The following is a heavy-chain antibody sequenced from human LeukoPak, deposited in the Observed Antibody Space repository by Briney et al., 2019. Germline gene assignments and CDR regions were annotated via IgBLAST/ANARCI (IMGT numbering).Heavy chain of an antibody. V-gene: IGHV1-8*03. CDR2: MNPNRGNT. Sequence: GASVKVSCKASGYTFTSYDINWVRQATGQGLEWRGWMNPNRGNTGYAQKFQGRVTITRNTSISTAYMELSSLRSEDTAVYYCARAPPNHPSITIFGVAPRVSYFDYWGQGTLVTVSS. D-gene: IGHD3-3*01. CDR3: ARAPPNHPSITIFGVAPRVSYFDY. J-gene: IGHJ4*02. CDR1: GYTFTSYD.